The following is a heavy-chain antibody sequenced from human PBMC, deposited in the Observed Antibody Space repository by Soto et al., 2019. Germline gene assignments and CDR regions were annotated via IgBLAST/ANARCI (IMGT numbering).Heavy chain of an antibody. V-gene: IGHV3-30*03. D-gene: IGHD1-26*01. CDR2: ISYHGSNK. CDR3: AREGGSLNWFDP. CDR1: GFIFSDYG. Sequence: GGSLRLSCVVSGFIFSDYGMHWVRQAPGKGLEWVAAISYHGSNKYYIDSVKGGFTISRDNAKNSLYLQMNSLRDEDTAVYYCAREGGSLNWFDPWGQGTLVTVSS. J-gene: IGHJ5*02.